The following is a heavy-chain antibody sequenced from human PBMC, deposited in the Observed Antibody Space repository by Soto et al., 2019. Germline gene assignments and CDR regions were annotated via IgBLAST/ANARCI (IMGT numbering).Heavy chain of an antibody. CDR1: GFTFYYYA. V-gene: IGHV3-9*01. CDR2: ISWNSGSI. CDR3: AKGSGYDNSVSGY. Sequence: AGGSLRLSCAASGFTFYYYAMHWVRQAPGKGLEWVSGISWNSGSIGYADSVKGRFTISRDNAKNSLYLQMNSLRAEDTALYYCAKGSGYDNSVSGYWGRGTLVTVSS. J-gene: IGHJ4*02. D-gene: IGHD5-12*01.